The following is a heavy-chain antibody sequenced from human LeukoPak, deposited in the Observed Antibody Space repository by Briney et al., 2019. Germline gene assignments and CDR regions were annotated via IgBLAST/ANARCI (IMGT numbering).Heavy chain of an antibody. Sequence: SETLSLTCAVYGGSFSGYYWSWLRQPPGKGLEWIGEINHSGSTNYNPSLTSRVTISVDTSKNQFSLKLSSVTAADTAVYYCARGLRIAAAGTLGYWGQGTLVTVSS. V-gene: IGHV4-34*01. CDR1: GGSFSGYY. CDR3: ARGLRIAAAGTLGY. D-gene: IGHD6-13*01. J-gene: IGHJ4*02. CDR2: INHSGST.